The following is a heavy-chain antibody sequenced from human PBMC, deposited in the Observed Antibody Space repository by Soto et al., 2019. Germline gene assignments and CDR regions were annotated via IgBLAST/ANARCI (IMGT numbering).Heavy chain of an antibody. CDR2: ISGSGGST. D-gene: IGHD6-19*01. J-gene: IGHJ5*02. CDR3: AKYPIAVAGTVLDP. V-gene: IGHV3-64*01. CDR1: GFTFSSYA. Sequence: GGSLRLSCAASGFTFSSYAMHWVRQAPGKGLEYVSAISGSGGSTYYANSVKGRFTISRDNSKNTLYLQMNSLRAEDMAVYYCAKYPIAVAGTVLDPWGQGTLVTVSS.